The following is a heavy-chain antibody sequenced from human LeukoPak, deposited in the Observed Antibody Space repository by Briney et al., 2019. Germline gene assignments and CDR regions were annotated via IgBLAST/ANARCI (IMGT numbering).Heavy chain of an antibody. CDR1: GGSISSGGYY. Sequence: SQTLSLTCTVSGGSISSGGYYWSWIRQPPGKGLEWIGYIYHSGSTYYNPSLKSRVTISVDTSKNQFSLKLSSVTAAGTAVYYCARVTPAHYYGSGSYPDYWGQGTLVTVSS. CDR3: ARVTPAHYYGSGSYPDY. V-gene: IGHV4-30-2*01. J-gene: IGHJ4*02. CDR2: IYHSGST. D-gene: IGHD3-10*01.